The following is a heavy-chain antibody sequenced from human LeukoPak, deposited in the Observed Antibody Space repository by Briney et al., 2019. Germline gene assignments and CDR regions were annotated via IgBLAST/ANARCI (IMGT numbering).Heavy chain of an antibody. CDR3: ARGLYCTSSSCYFGGGNFYYYMDV. CDR1: GFTFSSYG. Sequence: GGSLRLSCAASGFTFSSYGMHWVRQAPGKGLEWVAVMWYGGTDEYYADSVKGRFSSSRDNSKNMLYLQMNSLRAEDTAIYYCARGLYCTSSSCYFGGGNFYYYMDVWGRGTTVTVSS. V-gene: IGHV3-33*01. J-gene: IGHJ6*03. D-gene: IGHD2-2*01. CDR2: MWYGGTDE.